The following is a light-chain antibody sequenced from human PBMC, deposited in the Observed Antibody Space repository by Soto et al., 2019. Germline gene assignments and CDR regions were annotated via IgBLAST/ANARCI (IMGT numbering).Light chain of an antibody. Sequence: QSALTQPRSVSASPGQSVTISCTGTRSDVGGYNYVSWYQHHPGKAPKLMIYGVSERPSGVPDRFSGSKSGNTASLTISGLQAEDEADYYCCSYAGTPYVVGTGTKLTVL. CDR1: RSDVGGYNY. J-gene: IGLJ1*01. V-gene: IGLV2-11*01. CDR3: CSYAGTPYV. CDR2: GVS.